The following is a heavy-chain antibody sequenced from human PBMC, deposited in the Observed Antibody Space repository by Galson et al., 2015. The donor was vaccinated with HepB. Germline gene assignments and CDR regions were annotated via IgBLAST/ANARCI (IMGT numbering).Heavy chain of an antibody. CDR2: IDWDDDK. V-gene: IGHV2-70*11. CDR1: GFSLSTSGMC. J-gene: IGHJ4*02. CDR3: ARIPAGDYPTNYFDY. D-gene: IGHD4-17*01. Sequence: PALVKPTQTLTLTCTFSGFSLSTSGMCVSWIRQPPGKALEWLARIDWDDDKYYSTSLKTRLTISKDTSKNQVVLTMTNMDPVDTATYYCARIPAGDYPTNYFDYWGQGTLVTVSS.